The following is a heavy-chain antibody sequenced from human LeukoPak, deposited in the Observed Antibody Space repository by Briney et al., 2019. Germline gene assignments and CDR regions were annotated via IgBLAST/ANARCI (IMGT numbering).Heavy chain of an antibody. Sequence: GGSLRLSCAASGFTFSNVWMSWVRQAPGKGLEWVGRIKSKTDGGTTDYAAPVKGRLTISRDDSKNTLNLQMNSLKTEDTAVYYCTPSIAVAGSLDYWGQGTLVTVSS. CDR1: GFTFSNVW. J-gene: IGHJ4*02. CDR3: TPSIAVAGSLDY. V-gene: IGHV3-15*01. CDR2: IKSKTDGGTT. D-gene: IGHD6-19*01.